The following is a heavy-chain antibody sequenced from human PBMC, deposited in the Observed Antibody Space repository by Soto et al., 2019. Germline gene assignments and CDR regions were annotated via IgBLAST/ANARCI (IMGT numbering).Heavy chain of an antibody. CDR1: GGSISRDDYY. J-gene: IGHJ4*02. CDR3: ARDRANSPDYFDF. D-gene: IGHD1-1*01. Sequence: QVQLRESGPGLLRPSQTLSLTCTVSGGSISRDDYYWSWIRQPPGKGLEWIGHIYYNGYTYYNPSLKSRLTISLDTSKNQFSLRLSSVSAADTAVYFCARDRANSPDYFDFWGQGTLVTVSS. CDR2: IYYNGYT. V-gene: IGHV4-30-4*01.